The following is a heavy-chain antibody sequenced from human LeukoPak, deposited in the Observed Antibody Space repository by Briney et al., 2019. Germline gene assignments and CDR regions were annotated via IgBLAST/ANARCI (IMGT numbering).Heavy chain of an antibody. Sequence: GGSLRLSCVTSGFTFSGSGFHWVRQAPGKGLEWVAFIRYDAINEYYADSVKGRFTISRDDSKSTVFLQMNSLRAEDTAVYYCARASSSWYYFDYWGQGTLVTISS. CDR2: IRYDAINE. CDR1: GFTFSGSG. J-gene: IGHJ4*02. D-gene: IGHD6-13*01. V-gene: IGHV3-30*02. CDR3: ARASSSWYYFDY.